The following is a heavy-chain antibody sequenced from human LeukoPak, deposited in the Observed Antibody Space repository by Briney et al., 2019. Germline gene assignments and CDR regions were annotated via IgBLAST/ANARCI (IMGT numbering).Heavy chain of an antibody. Sequence: APVKVSCKASGYTFTSYGISWVRQAPGQGLEWMGGIIPIFGTANYAQKFQGRVTITADESTSTAYMELSSLRSEDTAVYYCARQMLEILTTYGMDVWGQGTTVTVSS. V-gene: IGHV1-69*13. D-gene: IGHD3-9*01. J-gene: IGHJ6*02. CDR3: ARQMLEILTTYGMDV. CDR2: IIPIFGTA. CDR1: GYTFTSYG.